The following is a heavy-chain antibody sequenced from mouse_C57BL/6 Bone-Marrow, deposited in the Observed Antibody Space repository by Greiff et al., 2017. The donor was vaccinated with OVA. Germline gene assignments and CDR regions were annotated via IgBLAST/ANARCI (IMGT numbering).Heavy chain of an antibody. CDR3: TTPLYYSNYDFDY. Sequence: VQLKESGAELVRPGASVKLSCTASGFNIKDDYMHWVKQRPEQGLEWIGWIDPENGDTEYASKFQGKATITADTSSNTAYLQLSSLTSKDTAVYYCTTPLYYSNYDFDYWGQGTTLTVSS. D-gene: IGHD2-5*01. V-gene: IGHV14-4*01. CDR1: GFNIKDDY. J-gene: IGHJ2*01. CDR2: IDPENGDT.